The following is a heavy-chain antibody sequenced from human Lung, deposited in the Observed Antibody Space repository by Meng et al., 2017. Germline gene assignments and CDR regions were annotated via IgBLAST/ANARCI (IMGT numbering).Heavy chain of an antibody. CDR1: GGSFSDYY. D-gene: IGHD4-11*01. Sequence: QGQLQQGGAELFKPSETLSLTCVVSGGSFSDYYWSWIRQPPGKGLEWIGEINHSGSTNYNPSLESRATISVDTSQNNLSLKLSSVTAADSAVYYCARGPTTMAHDFDYWGQGTLVTVSS. CDR3: ARGPTTMAHDFDY. V-gene: IGHV4-34*01. CDR2: INHSGST. J-gene: IGHJ4*02.